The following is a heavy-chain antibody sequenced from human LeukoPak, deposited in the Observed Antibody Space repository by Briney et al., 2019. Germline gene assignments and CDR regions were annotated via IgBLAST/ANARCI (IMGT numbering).Heavy chain of an antibody. V-gene: IGHV4-38-2*01. D-gene: IGHD2-2*01. CDR1: GYSISGGFY. CDR2: IYHSGST. Sequence: KPSETLSLTCAVSGYSISGGFYWGWIRQSPGKGLDWIGSIYHSGSTYYNLSLKSRVTLSVETSKNQFSLKLSSVTAADTAVYYCALGHQVRDWFDPWGQGTLVTVSS. CDR3: ALGHQVRDWFDP. J-gene: IGHJ5*02.